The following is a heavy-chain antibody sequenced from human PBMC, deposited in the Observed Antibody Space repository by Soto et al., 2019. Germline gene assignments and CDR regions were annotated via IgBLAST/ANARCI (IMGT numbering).Heavy chain of an antibody. V-gene: IGHV3-23*01. J-gene: IGHJ6*02. CDR3: ANQRTYYDFWSGYSYYYYYGMDV. CDR1: GFTFSSYA. CDR2: ISGSGGST. D-gene: IGHD3-3*01. Sequence: LRLSCAASGFTFSSYAMSWVRQAPGKGLEWVSAISGSGGSTYYADSVKGRFTISRDNSKNTLYLQMNSLRAEDTAVYYCANQRTYYDFWSGYSYYYYYGMDVWGQGTTVTVSS.